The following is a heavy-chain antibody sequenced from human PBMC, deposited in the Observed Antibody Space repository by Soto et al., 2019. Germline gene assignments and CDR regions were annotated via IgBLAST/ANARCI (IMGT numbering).Heavy chain of an antibody. V-gene: IGHV4-34*01. CDR1: GGSFSGYY. CDR3: VACDYGDYPRY. Sequence: QVQVQQWGAGLLKPSETLSLTCAVYGGSFSGYYWRWIRQPPGKGLEWLGEINHSGSTNYYPSLKSRLTIAVDTSKNQFSLKMRSVTAADTALYYCVACDYGDYPRYWGQGTLVTVAS. D-gene: IGHD4-17*01. CDR2: INHSGST. J-gene: IGHJ4*02.